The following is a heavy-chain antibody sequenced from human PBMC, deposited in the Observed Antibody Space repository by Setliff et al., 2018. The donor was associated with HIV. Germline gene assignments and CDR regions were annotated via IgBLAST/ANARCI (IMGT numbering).Heavy chain of an antibody. CDR1: GFTISSYH. Sequence: GGSLRLSCAASGFTISSYHIHWVRQAPGKGLEWVAFVRHDGDVQIYADSVKGRFTASRDNPKNTVSLQLNSLRAEDTAVYYCAKRLAGSNTWYHFDTWGQGTLVTVSS. J-gene: IGHJ4*02. CDR3: AKRLAGSNTWYHFDT. V-gene: IGHV3-30*02. CDR2: VRHDGDVQ. D-gene: IGHD6-13*01.